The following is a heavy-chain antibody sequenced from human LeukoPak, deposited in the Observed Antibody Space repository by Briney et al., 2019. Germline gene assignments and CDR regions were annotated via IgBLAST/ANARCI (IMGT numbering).Heavy chain of an antibody. CDR1: GGSISSYY. V-gene: IGHV4-34*01. CDR3: ARGLEDYGSGYYYYYMDV. D-gene: IGHD3-10*01. Sequence: PSETLSLTCTVSGGSISSYYWSWIRQPPGKGLEWIGEINHSGSTNYNPSLKSRVTISVDTSKNQFSLRLSSVTAADTAVYYCARGLEDYGSGYYYYYMDVWGKGTTVTVSS. CDR2: INHSGST. J-gene: IGHJ6*03.